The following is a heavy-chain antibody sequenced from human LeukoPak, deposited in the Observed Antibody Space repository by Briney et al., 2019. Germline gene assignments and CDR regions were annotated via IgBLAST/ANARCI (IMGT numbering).Heavy chain of an antibody. V-gene: IGHV3-33*01. CDR2: IWSDASNT. J-gene: IGHJ4*02. CDR1: GFIFSSYG. D-gene: IGHD3-9*01. CDR3: ARTYNIRYFDT. Sequence: PGGSLRLSCAASGFIFSSYGMHRVRQAPGKGLEWVAVIWSDASNTYYVDSVKGRFTISRDNSKNTLYLQMNSLRAEDTAVYYCARTYNIRYFDTWGQGTLVTVSS.